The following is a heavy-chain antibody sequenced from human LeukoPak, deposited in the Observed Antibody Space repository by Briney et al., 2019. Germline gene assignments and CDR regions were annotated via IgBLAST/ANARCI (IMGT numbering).Heavy chain of an antibody. CDR2: ISSSSSYI. J-gene: IGHJ5*02. D-gene: IGHD3-22*01. Sequence: GGSLRLSCAASGFTFSSYSMNWVRQAPGKGLEWVSSISSSSSYIYYADSVKGRFTISRDNAKNSLYLQMNSLRAEDTAVYYCARDLHSSGYSNWFDPWGQGTLVTVSS. V-gene: IGHV3-21*01. CDR3: ARDLHSSGYSNWFDP. CDR1: GFTFSSYS.